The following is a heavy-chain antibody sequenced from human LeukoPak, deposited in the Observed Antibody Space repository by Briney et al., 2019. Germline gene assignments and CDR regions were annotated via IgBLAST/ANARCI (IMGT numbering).Heavy chain of an antibody. CDR2: ISWNRGNI. CDR3: AKDGEMAIAYYFDY. Sequence: GGSLRLSCAASGFTFHHYAMHWVRQAPGKGLEWVAVISWNRGNIGYADSVKGRFTIPRDNAKNSLYLQMNSQRAEETALYCCAKDGEMAIAYYFDYCGEGTLVTVSS. CDR1: GFTFHHYA. D-gene: IGHD5-24*01. V-gene: IGHV3-9*01. J-gene: IGHJ4*02.